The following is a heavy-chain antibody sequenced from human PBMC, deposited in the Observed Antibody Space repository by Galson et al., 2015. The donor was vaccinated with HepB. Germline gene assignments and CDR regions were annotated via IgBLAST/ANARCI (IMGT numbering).Heavy chain of an antibody. D-gene: IGHD2-2*01. V-gene: IGHV4-4*02. CDR1: GGSISSSNW. Sequence: SETLSLTCAVSGGSISSSNWWRWVRQPPGKGLEWIGEIYHSGSTNYNPSLKSRVTISVDKSKNQFSLKLSSVTAADTAVYYCARDTVVVVPAARGGLAESNWFDPWGQVTLVTVSS. J-gene: IGHJ5*02. CDR2: IYHSGST. CDR3: ARDTVVVVPAARGGLAESNWFDP.